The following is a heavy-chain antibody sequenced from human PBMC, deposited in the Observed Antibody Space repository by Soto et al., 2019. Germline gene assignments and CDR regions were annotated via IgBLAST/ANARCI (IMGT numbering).Heavy chain of an antibody. Sequence: GGSLRLSCAASGFTFSSYGMHWVRQAPGKGLEWVAVIWYDGSNKYYADSVKGRFTISRDNSKNTLYLQMNSLRAEDTAVYYCARSYGSGSYYYYYYYMDVWGKGTTVTVSS. D-gene: IGHD3-10*01. V-gene: IGHV3-33*08. CDR3: ARSYGSGSYYYYYYYMDV. J-gene: IGHJ6*03. CDR2: IWYDGSNK. CDR1: GFTFSSYG.